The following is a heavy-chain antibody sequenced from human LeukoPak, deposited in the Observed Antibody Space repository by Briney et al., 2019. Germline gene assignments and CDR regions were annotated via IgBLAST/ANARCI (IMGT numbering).Heavy chain of an antibody. CDR3: AKRGFCSGGSCYSFHFDY. V-gene: IGHV3-30*18. D-gene: IGHD2-15*01. CDR2: MSYDGSNI. Sequence: GTSLRLSCVASGFTFSSHGMHWVRQAPGKGLEWVALMSYDGSNIKYADSVKGRFTISRDNSKNTLYLGMNSLRAEDTAVYYCAKRGFCSGGSCYSFHFDYWGQGTLVTVSP. J-gene: IGHJ4*02. CDR1: GFTFSSHG.